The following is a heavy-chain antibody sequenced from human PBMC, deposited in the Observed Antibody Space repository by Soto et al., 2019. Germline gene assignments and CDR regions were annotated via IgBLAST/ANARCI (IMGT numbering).Heavy chain of an antibody. J-gene: IGHJ5*02. D-gene: IGHD6-13*01. Sequence: EVQLVESGGGLVQPGGSLRLSCAASGFTFTNYWMHWVRQVPGKGLVWVSRINSDGTRTTYADSVRGRFTISRDNAKNTMYLQINSLRAENTAVYYCATVATGSRDRFDTWCQGTLVTDSS. CDR2: INSDGTRT. V-gene: IGHV3-74*01. CDR3: ATVATGSRDRFDT. CDR1: GFTFTNYW.